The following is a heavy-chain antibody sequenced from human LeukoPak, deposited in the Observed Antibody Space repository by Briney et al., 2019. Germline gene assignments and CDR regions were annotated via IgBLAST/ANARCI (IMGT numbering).Heavy chain of an antibody. Sequence: SETLSLTCAVYGGSFSGYYWSWIRQPPGKGLEWIGEINHSGSTNYNPSLKSRVTISVDTSKNQFSLKLSSVTAADTAVYYCARRPRIEAAGFDYWGQGTLVTVSS. J-gene: IGHJ4*02. CDR1: GGSFSGYY. D-gene: IGHD6-13*01. V-gene: IGHV4-34*01. CDR2: INHSGST. CDR3: ARRPRIEAAGFDY.